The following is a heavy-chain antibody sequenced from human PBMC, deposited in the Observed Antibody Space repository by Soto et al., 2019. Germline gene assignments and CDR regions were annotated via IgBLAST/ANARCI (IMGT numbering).Heavy chain of an antibody. D-gene: IGHD7-27*01. J-gene: IGHJ6*02. V-gene: IGHV1-2*04. CDR2: INPNSGGT. CDR3: ARDPGGNRGETHYYYYGMDV. Sequence: ASVKVSCKASGYTFTGYYMHWVRQAPGQGLEWMGWINPNSGGTNYAQKFQGWVTMTRDTSISTAYMELSRLRSDDTAVYYFARDPGGNRGETHYYYYGMDVWGQGTTLTVSS. CDR1: GYTFTGYY.